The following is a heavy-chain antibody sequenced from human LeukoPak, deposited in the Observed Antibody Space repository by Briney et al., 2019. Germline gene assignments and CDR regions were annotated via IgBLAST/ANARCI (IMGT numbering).Heavy chain of an antibody. Sequence: GASVKVSCKASGYAFTSYDINWVRQATGQGLEWMGWMNPNSGNTGYAQKFQGRVTMTRNTSISTAYMELSSLRSEDTAVYYCARASFTMVRGVMGCWGQGTLVTVSS. CDR3: ARASFTMVRGVMGC. CDR2: MNPNSGNT. D-gene: IGHD3-10*01. V-gene: IGHV1-8*01. CDR1: GYAFTSYD. J-gene: IGHJ4*02.